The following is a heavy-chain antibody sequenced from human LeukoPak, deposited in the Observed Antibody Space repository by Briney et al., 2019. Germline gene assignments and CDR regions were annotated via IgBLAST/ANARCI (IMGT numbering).Heavy chain of an antibody. CDR3: ARKTHVTGTYAFDI. V-gene: IGHV3-7*01. CDR1: GFTFSSYW. CDR2: IKQDGSEK. D-gene: IGHD6-19*01. J-gene: IGHJ3*02. Sequence: GGSLRLSCAASGFTFSSYWMTWVRQAPGKGLEWVTNIKQDGSEKYYMDSVKGRFTISRDNAKNSLYLQMNSLRAEDTAVYYCARKTHVTGTYAFDIWGQGTVVTVSP.